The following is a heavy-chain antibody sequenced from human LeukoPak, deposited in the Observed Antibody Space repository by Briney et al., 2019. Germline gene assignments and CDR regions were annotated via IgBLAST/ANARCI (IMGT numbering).Heavy chain of an antibody. Sequence: GSLRLSCAASGFTFSSYSMSWVRQALGKGLEWVSAISGSGGSTYYADSVKGRFTISRDNSKNTLYLQMNSLRAEDTAVYYCAKLGGAVARPFDYWGQGNLVTVSS. V-gene: IGHV3-23*01. CDR3: AKLGGAVARPFDY. CDR2: ISGSGGST. D-gene: IGHD6-19*01. CDR1: GFTFSSYS. J-gene: IGHJ4*02.